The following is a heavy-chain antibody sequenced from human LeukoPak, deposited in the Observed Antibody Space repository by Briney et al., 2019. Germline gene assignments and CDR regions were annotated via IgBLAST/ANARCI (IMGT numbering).Heavy chain of an antibody. D-gene: IGHD2-8*01. Sequence: ASVKVSCKASGYTFTGYYMHWVRQAPGQGLEWMGWINPNSGGTNYAQTFQGRVTMTRDTSISTAYMELSRLRSDDTAVYYCARSKYGSWFDPWGQGTLVTVSS. J-gene: IGHJ5*02. CDR2: INPNSGGT. CDR1: GYTFTGYY. V-gene: IGHV1-2*02. CDR3: ARSKYGSWFDP.